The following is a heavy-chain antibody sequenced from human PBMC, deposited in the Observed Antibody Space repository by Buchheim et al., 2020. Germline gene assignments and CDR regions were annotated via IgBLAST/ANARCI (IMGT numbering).Heavy chain of an antibody. V-gene: IGHV1-2*04. J-gene: IGHJ6*02. CDR3: ARDQGNYDFWSGYLQYYYYGMDV. CDR2: INPNSGGT. D-gene: IGHD3-3*01. Sequence: QVQLVQSGAEVKKPGASVKVSCKASGYTFTGYYMHWVRQAPGQGLEWMGWINPNSGGTNYAQKFQGWVTMTRVKSISTAYMELSRLRSDDTAVYYCARDQGNYDFWSGYLQYYYYGMDVWGQGTT. CDR1: GYTFTGYY.